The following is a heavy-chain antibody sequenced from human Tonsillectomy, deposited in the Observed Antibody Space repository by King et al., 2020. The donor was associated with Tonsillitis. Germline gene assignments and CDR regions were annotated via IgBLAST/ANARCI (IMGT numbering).Heavy chain of an antibody. CDR1: GFTFSSYA. J-gene: IGHJ3*02. D-gene: IGHD3-16*02. CDR2: IXGXGNXT. V-gene: IGHV3-23*04. CDR3: AKDQAVHYDYVWGSYRALDAFDI. Sequence: VQLVESGGGLVQPGGSLRLSCAASGFTFSSYAMSWVRQAPGKGLEWVSAIXGXGNXTYYADSVXGRFTLSRDNSKNTLYLQMNSLRAEDTAVYYCAKDQAVHYDYVWGSYRALDAFDIWGQGTMVTVSS.